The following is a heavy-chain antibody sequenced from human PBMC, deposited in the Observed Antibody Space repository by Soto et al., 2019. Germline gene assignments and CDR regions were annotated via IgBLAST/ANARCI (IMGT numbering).Heavy chain of an antibody. D-gene: IGHD3-9*01. Sequence: QVQLVESGGGLVKPGGSLRLSCVASGFTFNDYYMSWIRQAPGKGLDWVSHISGSGTTIYYADSVKGRFTVSRDNAKKSLYLQMTSLRAEDTAVYYCARDGDLLTGWSDYWGQGTLVTVS. V-gene: IGHV3-11*01. CDR2: ISGSGTTI. CDR3: ARDGDLLTGWSDY. J-gene: IGHJ4*02. CDR1: GFTFNDYY.